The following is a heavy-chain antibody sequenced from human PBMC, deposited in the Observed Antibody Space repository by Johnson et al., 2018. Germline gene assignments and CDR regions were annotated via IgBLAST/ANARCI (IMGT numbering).Heavy chain of an antibody. J-gene: IGHJ3*02. D-gene: IGHD2-15*01. CDR2: IRSKANNYAT. Sequence: VQLQESGGGLVQPGGSRKLSCAASGFTFSGSAMHWVRQASGKGLEWVGRIRSKANNYATAYAASVKGRFTVSRDDSKNTAYLQMNSLKTEDTAVYSFNTDPDLSSGGGDDAFDIWGQGTMVTVSS. CDR3: NTDPDLSSGGGDDAFDI. V-gene: IGHV3-73*02. CDR1: GFTFSGSA.